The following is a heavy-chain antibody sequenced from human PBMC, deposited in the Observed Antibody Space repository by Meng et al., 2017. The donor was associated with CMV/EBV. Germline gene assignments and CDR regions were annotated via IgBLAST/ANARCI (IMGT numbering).Heavy chain of an antibody. CDR3: AKDITIFGVVISSYGMDV. V-gene: IGHV3-9*01. CDR2: ISWNSGSI. D-gene: IGHD3-3*01. CDR1: GFTFDDYA. J-gene: IGHJ6*02. Sequence: GGPLRLSCAASGFTFDDYAMHWVRQAPGKGLEWVSGISWNSGSIGYADSVKGRFTISRDNAKNSLYLQMNSLRAEDTALYYCAKDITIFGVVISSYGMDVWGQGTTVTVSS.